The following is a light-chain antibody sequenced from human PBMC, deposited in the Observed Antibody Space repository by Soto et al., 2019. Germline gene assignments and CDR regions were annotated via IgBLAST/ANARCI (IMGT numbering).Light chain of an antibody. CDR3: QQANSFPIT. J-gene: IGKJ5*01. V-gene: IGKV1D-12*01. Sequence: DIQMTQSPSAVSASVGNRVTITCRASQDISSWLAWYQQKPGKAPKLLIYPASSLQSGVPSRFSGSGSGTDFTLTISSLQPEDSATYYCQQANSFPITFGQGTRLEIK. CDR2: PAS. CDR1: QDISSW.